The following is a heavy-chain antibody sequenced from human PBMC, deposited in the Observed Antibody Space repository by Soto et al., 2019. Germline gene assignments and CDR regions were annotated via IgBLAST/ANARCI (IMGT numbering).Heavy chain of an antibody. Sequence: GASVKVSCKASGYTFTSYAMLWMRQAPAHRLEWMGWVNAGNGNTKYSQKFQGRVTITRDTSASTAYMELSSLTSEDTAVYYCAREAWPYYYDDSGSAFDFWGQGTLVTVSS. V-gene: IGHV1-3*01. CDR3: AREAWPYYYDDSGSAFDF. D-gene: IGHD3-22*01. CDR2: VNAGNGNT. J-gene: IGHJ4*02. CDR1: GYTFTSYA.